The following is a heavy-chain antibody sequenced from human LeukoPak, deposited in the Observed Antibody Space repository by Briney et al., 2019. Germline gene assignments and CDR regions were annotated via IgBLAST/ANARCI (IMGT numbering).Heavy chain of an antibody. V-gene: IGHV3-23*01. CDR2: ISGSGGST. J-gene: IGHJ5*02. Sequence: GGSLRLSCAASGFTFSSYWMSWVRQAPGKGLEWVSAISGSGGSTYYADSVKGRFTISRDNSKNTLYLQMNSLRAEDTAVYYCAKDRKYCSSTSCYPDWFDPWGQGTLVTVSS. CDR1: GFTFSSYW. D-gene: IGHD2-2*01. CDR3: AKDRKYCSSTSCYPDWFDP.